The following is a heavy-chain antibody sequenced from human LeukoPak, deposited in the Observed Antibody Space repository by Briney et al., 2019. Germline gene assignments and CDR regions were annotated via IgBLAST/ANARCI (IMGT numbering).Heavy chain of an antibody. V-gene: IGHV4-59*11. CDR1: GAPTSSHF. CDR3: TKATKGLAFDS. D-gene: IGHD6-19*01. Sequence: IPSETLSLTCTVSGAPTSSHFWSWLRQPPGKGLEWIGNIYIGGTTNYNPSLNSRVTMSLDTSKNQLSLQLTSVTAADTAVYYCTKATKGLAFDSWGRGTLVTVSS. J-gene: IGHJ4*02. CDR2: IYIGGTT.